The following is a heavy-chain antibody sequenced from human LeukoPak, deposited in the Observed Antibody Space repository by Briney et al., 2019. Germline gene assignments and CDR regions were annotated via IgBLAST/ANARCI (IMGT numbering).Heavy chain of an antibody. D-gene: IGHD6-13*01. CDR3: ARDPAAMEQQLVRGYYYGMDV. V-gene: IGHV3-33*01. CDR2: IWYDGSNK. CDR1: GFTFSSYG. J-gene: IGHJ6*02. Sequence: GRSLRLSCAASGFTFSSYGMHWVRQAPGKGLEWVAVIWYDGSNKYYADSVKGRFTISRDNSKNTLYLQMNSLRAEDTAVYYCARDPAAMEQQLVRGYYYGMDVWGQGTTVTVSS.